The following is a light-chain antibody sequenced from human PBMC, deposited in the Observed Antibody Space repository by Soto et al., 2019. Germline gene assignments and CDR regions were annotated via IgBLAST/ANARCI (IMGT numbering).Light chain of an antibody. V-gene: IGKV1-9*01. J-gene: IGKJ5*01. CDR1: QGISSY. Sequence: DIQMTQSPSTLSASAGDRVTITCRASQGISSYLAWYQQKPGKAPKLLIYAASTLQSGVPSRFSGSGSGTEFTLTISSLQPEDFATYYCQQLNSYLITFGQGRRLET. CDR3: QQLNSYLIT. CDR2: AAS.